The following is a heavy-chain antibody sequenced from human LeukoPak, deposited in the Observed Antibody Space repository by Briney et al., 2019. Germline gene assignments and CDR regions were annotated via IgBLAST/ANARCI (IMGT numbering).Heavy chain of an antibody. CDR3: ARRAIIQGTSALDF. J-gene: IGHJ4*02. D-gene: IGHD3-3*01. V-gene: IGHV5-51*01. CDR2: IYPGDSDT. CDR1: GYSFISYW. Sequence: GESLKISCKGSGYSFISYWIGWVRQMPGKGLEWMGIIYPGDSDTRYSPSFQGQVTISADKSISTAYLQRSSLKASDTAMYYCARRAIIQGTSALDFWGQGTVVIVSS.